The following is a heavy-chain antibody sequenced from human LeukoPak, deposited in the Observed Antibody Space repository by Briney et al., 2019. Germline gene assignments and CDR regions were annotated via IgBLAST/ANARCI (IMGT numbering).Heavy chain of an antibody. CDR2: INAANGHT. Sequence: GASVKVSCKASGYTFTSYVIHWVRQAPGQRFEWMGWINAANGHTKYSQEFQDRITITRDTSATTAYMELNNLRSEDMARYYCARGRGPPNTNRDFYFYYYMDVWGTGTTVAVSS. D-gene: IGHD3-10*01. CDR1: GYTFTSYV. J-gene: IGHJ6*03. V-gene: IGHV1-3*03. CDR3: ARGRGPPNTNRDFYFYYYMDV.